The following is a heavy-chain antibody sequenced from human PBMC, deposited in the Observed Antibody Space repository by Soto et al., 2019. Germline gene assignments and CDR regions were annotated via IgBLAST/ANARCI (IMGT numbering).Heavy chain of an antibody. CDR2: IKQDGSEK. CDR3: ARATSVVAY. D-gene: IGHD1-26*01. CDR1: GFAFSGYW. V-gene: IGHV3-7*01. J-gene: IGHJ4*02. Sequence: EVQLVESGGDLVQPGGSLRLSGAASGFAFSGYWMSWVRTAPGKGLEGVANIKQDGSEKYYVDSVKGRFTISRDNAKNSLYLQMNSLRVEDTAVYYCARATSVVAYWGQGTLVTVSS.